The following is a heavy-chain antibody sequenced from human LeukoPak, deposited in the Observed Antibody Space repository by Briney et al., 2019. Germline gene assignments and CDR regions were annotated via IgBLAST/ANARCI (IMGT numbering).Heavy chain of an antibody. CDR3: PKAFKNFTPFYY. D-gene: IGHD3-3*01. CDR1: VFRLSRYA. J-gene: IGHJ4*02. V-gene: IGHV3-23*01. Sequence: GGSLSLSCAASVFRLSRYAMRLVRQAPRKGLEWVSCISGSGGSTHYANSVKGRFTISRDNSKNTLYLQMNNLRAEVTAVYYCPKAFKNFTPFYYWGQGTLVTVSS. CDR2: ISGSGGST.